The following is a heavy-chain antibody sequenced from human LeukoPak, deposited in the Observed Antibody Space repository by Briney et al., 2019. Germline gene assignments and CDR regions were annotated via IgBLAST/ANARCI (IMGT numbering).Heavy chain of an antibody. D-gene: IGHD2-2*01. CDR2: ISAYNGNT. J-gene: IGHJ5*02. CDR3: ARDLGVPPFNWFDP. CDR1: GYTFTSYG. V-gene: IGHV1-18*01. Sequence: ASVKVSCKASGYTFTSYGISWVRQAPGQGLEWMGWISAYNGNTNYAQKLQRRSTMTTDTSTSTAYMELRSLRSDDTAVYYCARDLGVPPFNWFDPWGQGTLVTVSS.